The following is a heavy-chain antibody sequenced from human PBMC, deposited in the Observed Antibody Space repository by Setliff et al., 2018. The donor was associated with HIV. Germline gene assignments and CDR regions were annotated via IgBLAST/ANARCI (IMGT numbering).Heavy chain of an antibody. J-gene: IGHJ2*01. V-gene: IGHV4-4*07. CDR3: ARDRGTITMTVFDL. Sequence: PSETLSLTCSVSGGSISTYYWSWIRQPAGKGLEWIGRIYASGSTNYNPSLESRVTMSLDNSKNQFSLKLSSVTAADTAVYYCARDRGTITMTVFDLWGRGTLVTVSS. CDR1: GGSISTYY. D-gene: IGHD3-22*01. CDR2: IYASGST.